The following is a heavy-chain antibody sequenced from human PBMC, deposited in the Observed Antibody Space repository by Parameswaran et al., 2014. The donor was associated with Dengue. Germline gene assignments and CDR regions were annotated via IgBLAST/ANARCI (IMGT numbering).Heavy chain of an antibody. V-gene: IGHV3-49*02. CDR2: IRSKAYGGTT. J-gene: IGHJ4*02. CDR3: TRGHDSSGYDSWDYFDY. Sequence: VRQMPGKGLEWVGFIRSKAYGGTTEYAASVKGRFTISRDDSKSIAYLQMNSLKTEDTAVYYCTRGHDSSGYDSWDYFDYWGQGTLVTVSS. D-gene: IGHD3-22*01.